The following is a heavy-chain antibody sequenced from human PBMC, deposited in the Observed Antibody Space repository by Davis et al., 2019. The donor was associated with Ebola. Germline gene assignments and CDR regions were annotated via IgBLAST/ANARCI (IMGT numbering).Heavy chain of an antibody. D-gene: IGHD2-21*01. V-gene: IGHV1-3*01. CDR3: ARGGVAYSDLDY. J-gene: IGHJ4*02. CDR1: GYIFTTYA. CDR2: VHGGNGNT. Sequence: AASVQVSCKASGYIFTTYAMHWVRQAPGQRLEWMGWVHGGNGNTKYSQRFQGRVTITADKSTSTAYMELSSLRSEDTAVYYCARGGVAYSDLDYWGQGTLVTVSS.